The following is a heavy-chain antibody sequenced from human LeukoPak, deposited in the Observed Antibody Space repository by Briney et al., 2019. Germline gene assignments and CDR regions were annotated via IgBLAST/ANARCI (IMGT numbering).Heavy chain of an antibody. V-gene: IGHV3-20*04. CDR3: ARDSVYSYGIHYYYYMDV. CDR2: INWNGGST. J-gene: IGHJ6*03. Sequence: GGSLRLSXAASGFTFDDYGMSWVRQAPGKGLEWVSGINWNGGSTGYADSVKGRFTISRDNAKNSLYLQMNSLRAEDTALYYCARDSVYSYGIHYYYYMDVWGKGTTVTVSS. D-gene: IGHD5-18*01. CDR1: GFTFDDYG.